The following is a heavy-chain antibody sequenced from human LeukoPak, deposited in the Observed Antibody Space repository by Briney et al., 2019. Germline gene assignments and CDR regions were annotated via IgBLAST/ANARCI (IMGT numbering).Heavy chain of an antibody. CDR2: INHSGST. Sequence: QASETLSLTCAVYGGSFSGYYWSWIRQPPGKGLEWIGEINHSGSTNYNPSLKSRVTISVDTSKNQFSLKLSSVTAADTAVYYCARGRGAVAGTGDYWGQGTLVTVSS. CDR3: ARGRGAVAGTGDY. D-gene: IGHD6-19*01. CDR1: GGSFSGYY. V-gene: IGHV4-34*01. J-gene: IGHJ4*02.